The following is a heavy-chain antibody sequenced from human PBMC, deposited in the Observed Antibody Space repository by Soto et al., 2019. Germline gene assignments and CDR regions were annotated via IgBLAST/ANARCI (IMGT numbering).Heavy chain of an antibody. CDR2: ISTSSSYI. CDR1: GFTLGDYT. V-gene: IGHV3-21*01. CDR3: AKSYGYYGMDV. D-gene: IGHD4-17*01. Sequence: GGSLRLSCAASGFTLGDYTMNWVRQAPGKGLEWVSSISTSSSYIYYADSVKGRFTISRDNAKNSLYLQMNSLRAEDTAVYSCAKSYGYYGMDVWGLGTAVTVSS. J-gene: IGHJ6*02.